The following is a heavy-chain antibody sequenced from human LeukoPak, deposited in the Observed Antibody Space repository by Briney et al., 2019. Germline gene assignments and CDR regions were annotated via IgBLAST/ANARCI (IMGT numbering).Heavy chain of an antibody. CDR3: ARIVTVAWSERRPGYYYMDV. J-gene: IGHJ6*03. Sequence: PGGSLRLSCAASGFTLSSYSMNWVRQAPGKGLEWVSSISSSSSYIYYSDSVKGRFTISRDNAKNSLYLQMNRLRAEDTAVYYCARIVTVAWSERRPGYYYMDVWGKGTTVTVSS. D-gene: IGHD1-1*01. V-gene: IGHV3-21*01. CDR2: ISSSSSYI. CDR1: GFTLSSYS.